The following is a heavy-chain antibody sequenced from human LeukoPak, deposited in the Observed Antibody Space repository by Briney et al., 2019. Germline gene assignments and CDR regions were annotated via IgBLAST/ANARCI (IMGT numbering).Heavy chain of an antibody. D-gene: IGHD1-26*01. CDR2: ISSNGGST. V-gene: IGHV3-64D*06. CDR3: VKGALDY. CDR1: GFTFSSYA. J-gene: IGHJ4*02. Sequence: GRSRRLSWSVAGFTFSSYAIHWVRQAQGKGMEYVSAISSNGGSTYYADSVKGRFTISRDNSKNTLYLQMSSLRAEDTSVYYCVKGALDYWGQGTLVTVSS.